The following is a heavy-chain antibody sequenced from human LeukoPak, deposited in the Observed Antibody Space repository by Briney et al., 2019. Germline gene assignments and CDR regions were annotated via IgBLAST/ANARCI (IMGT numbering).Heavy chain of an antibody. CDR2: ISGSGDVS. CDR3: AELGITMIGGV. D-gene: IGHD3-10*02. V-gene: IGHV3-23*01. J-gene: IGHJ6*04. CDR1: GFTFSSYE. Sequence: GGSLRLSCAASGFTFSSYEMNWVRQAPGKGLEWVSVISGSGDVSYYADSVKGRFTLSRDNSKNTLYLQMNSLRAEDTAVYYCAELGITMIGGVWGKGTTVTISS.